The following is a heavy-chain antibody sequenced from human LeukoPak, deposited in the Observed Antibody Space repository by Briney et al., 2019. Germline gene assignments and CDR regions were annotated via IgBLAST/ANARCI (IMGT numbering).Heavy chain of an antibody. CDR1: GFTFSSYG. J-gene: IGHJ4*02. V-gene: IGHV3-30*02. Sequence: PGGSLRLSCAASGFTFSSYGMHWVRQAPGKGLEWVAFIRYDGSNKYYADSVKGRFTISRDNSKNTLYLQMNSLRAEDTAVYYCGLLGEGVVVPDADYWGQGTLVTVSS. D-gene: IGHD3-22*01. CDR3: GLLGEGVVVPDADY. CDR2: IRYDGSNK.